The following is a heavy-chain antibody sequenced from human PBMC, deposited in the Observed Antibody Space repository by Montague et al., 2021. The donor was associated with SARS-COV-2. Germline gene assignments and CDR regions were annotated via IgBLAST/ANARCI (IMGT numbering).Heavy chain of an antibody. CDR1: GYAIDSGSYY. CDR3: ARFYCSGGSCYSGLVRD. J-gene: IGHJ4*02. CDR2: IFYSGKT. D-gene: IGHD2-15*01. V-gene: IGHV4-39*01. Sequence: SETLSLTCTVSGYAIDSGSYYWGWIRQPPGKGLEWIGSIFYSGKTFYSPSLKSRVTISVDTSKNQFSLKLSSVTAADTAVYYCARFYCSGGSCYSGLVRDWGQGTLVTVSS.